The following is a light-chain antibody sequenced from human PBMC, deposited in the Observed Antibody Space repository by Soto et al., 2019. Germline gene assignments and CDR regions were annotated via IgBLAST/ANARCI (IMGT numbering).Light chain of an antibody. CDR2: LGS. Sequence: DIVMTQSPLSLPVTPGEPVSISCRSSQSLLHSNGYNYLDWYLQKPGQSPQLLIYLGSNRASGVADRFSGSGSGTDFTLKISRVEAEDVGVYYCMQALQTPITFGQGTRLGIK. CDR1: QSLLHSNGYNY. V-gene: IGKV2-28*01. CDR3: MQALQTPIT. J-gene: IGKJ5*01.